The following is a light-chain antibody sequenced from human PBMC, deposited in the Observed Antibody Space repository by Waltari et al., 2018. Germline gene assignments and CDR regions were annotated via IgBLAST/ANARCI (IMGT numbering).Light chain of an antibody. CDR1: TSNIGSNY. CDR3: ATWDDSLTNYV. Sequence: QSVMTQPPSASGTPGQTVTISCSGGTSNIGSNYVYWYQQLPGTAPKLIVYRNYQRPSGVPDGFSGSKSGASASLAISGLQSEDEGDYYCATWDDSLTNYVFGTGTKVTV. CDR2: RNY. J-gene: IGLJ1*01. V-gene: IGLV1-47*01.